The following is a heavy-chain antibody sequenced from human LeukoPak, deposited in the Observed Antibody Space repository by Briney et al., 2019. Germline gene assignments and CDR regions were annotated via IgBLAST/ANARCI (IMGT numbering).Heavy chain of an antibody. CDR3: ARVRDRYFEALDY. J-gene: IGHJ4*02. CDR1: GFTFNNYV. D-gene: IGHD3-9*01. V-gene: IGHV3-23*01. CDR2: ISGDGGST. Sequence: GGSLRLSCAASGFTFNNYVMSWVRQAPGKGLEWVSNISGDGGSTYYADSVKGRFTISRDNSKSTPYLQMNSLRAEDTAVYYCARVRDRYFEALDYWGQGTLVTVSS.